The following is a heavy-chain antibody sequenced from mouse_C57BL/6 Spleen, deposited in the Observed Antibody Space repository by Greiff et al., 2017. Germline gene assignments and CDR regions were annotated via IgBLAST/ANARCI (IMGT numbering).Heavy chain of an antibody. D-gene: IGHD4-1*01. CDR3: AREKTGTGYFDV. Sequence: VQLQQPGAELVRPGSSVKLSCKASGYPFTSYWMDWVKQRPGQGLEWIGNIYPSDSETHYNQKFKDKATLTVDKSSSTAYMQLSSLTSEDSAVYYCAREKTGTGYFDVWGTGTTVTVSS. V-gene: IGHV1-61*01. CDR2: IYPSDSET. J-gene: IGHJ1*03. CDR1: GYPFTSYW.